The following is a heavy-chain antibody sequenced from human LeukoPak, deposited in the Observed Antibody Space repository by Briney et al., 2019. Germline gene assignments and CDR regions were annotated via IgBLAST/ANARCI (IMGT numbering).Heavy chain of an antibody. Sequence: QPGGSLRLSCAASGFTFFSYDMYWVRQAPGKGLVWVSYISSSATTKYYADSVKGRFTISRDNAKSSLYLQMNSLRADDTAVYYCAKALPSSWYFFDYWGQGTLVTVSS. V-gene: IGHV3-48*03. CDR2: ISSSATTK. CDR1: GFTFFSYD. D-gene: IGHD6-13*01. CDR3: AKALPSSWYFFDY. J-gene: IGHJ4*02.